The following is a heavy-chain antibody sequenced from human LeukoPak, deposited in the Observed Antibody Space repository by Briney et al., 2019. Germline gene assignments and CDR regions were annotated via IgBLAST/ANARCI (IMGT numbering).Heavy chain of an antibody. V-gene: IGHV4-59*08. CDR2: IYYSGST. CDR3: ARHVTLGSLIAFDI. CDR1: GGSISSYY. D-gene: IGHD1-26*01. Sequence: SETLSLTCTVSGGSISSYYWSWIRQPPGKGLEWIGYIYYSGSTTYNPSLKSRVTISVDTSKNQFSLKLSSVTAADTAVYYCARHVTLGSLIAFDIWGQGTMVTVSS. J-gene: IGHJ3*02.